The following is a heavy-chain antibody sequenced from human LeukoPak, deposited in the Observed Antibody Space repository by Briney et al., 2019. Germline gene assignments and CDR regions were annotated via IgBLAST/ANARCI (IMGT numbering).Heavy chain of an antibody. CDR3: ARSGRSAAGRDTFDI. CDR1: GYIFSTYW. CDR2: IYPGDSDT. J-gene: IGHJ3*02. V-gene: IGHV5-51*01. Sequence: GESLKISCKGSGYIFSTYWIGWVRQMPGKGLEWMGIIYPGDSDTRYSPSFQGQVTISADKSVSTAYLQWSSLKASDTAMYYCARSGRSAAGRDTFDIWGQGTVVIVSS. D-gene: IGHD6-13*01.